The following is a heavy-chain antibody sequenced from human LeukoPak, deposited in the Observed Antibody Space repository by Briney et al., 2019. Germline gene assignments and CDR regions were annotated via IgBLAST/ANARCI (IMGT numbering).Heavy chain of an antibody. CDR2: ISHSGST. CDR3: ARGEGSLAYFDY. V-gene: IGHV4-34*01. J-gene: IGHJ4*02. CDR1: GGSFSGYY. Sequence: KPSETLSLTCAVYGGSFSGYYWSWIRQPPGKGLEWIGEISHSGSTNYNPSLKSRVTISVDTSKNQFSLKLSSVTAADTAVYYCARGEGSLAYFDYWGQGTLVTVSS. D-gene: IGHD6-13*01.